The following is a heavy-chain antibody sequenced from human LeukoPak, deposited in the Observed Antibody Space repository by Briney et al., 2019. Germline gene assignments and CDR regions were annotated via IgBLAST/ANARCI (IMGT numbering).Heavy chain of an antibody. Sequence: GGSLRLSCAASGFTVSSNYMSWVRQAPGKGLEWVGFIRSKAYGGTTEYAASVKGRFTISRDDSKSIAYLQMNSLKTEDTAVYYCTRSTVTMDYFDYWGQGTLVTVSS. CDR1: GFTVSSNY. D-gene: IGHD4-17*01. CDR2: IRSKAYGGTT. CDR3: TRSTVTMDYFDY. V-gene: IGHV3-49*04. J-gene: IGHJ4*02.